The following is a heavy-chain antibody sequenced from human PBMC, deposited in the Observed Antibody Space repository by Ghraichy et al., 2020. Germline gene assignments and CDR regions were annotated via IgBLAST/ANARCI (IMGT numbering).Heavy chain of an antibody. V-gene: IGHV1-18*01. CDR1: GYTFTSYG. J-gene: IGHJ6*02. CDR2: ISAYNGNT. D-gene: IGHD2-2*01. CDR3: ARDGGPAAMYYYYYGMDV. Sequence: ASVKVSCKASGYTFTSYGISWVRQAPGQGLEWMGWISAYNGNTNYAQKLQGRVTMTTDTSTSTAYMELRSLRSDDTAVYYCARDGGPAAMYYYYYGMDVWGQGTTVTVSS.